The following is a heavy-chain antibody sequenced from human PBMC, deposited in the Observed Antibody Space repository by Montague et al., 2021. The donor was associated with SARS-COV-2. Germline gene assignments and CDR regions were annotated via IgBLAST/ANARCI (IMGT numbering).Heavy chain of an antibody. J-gene: IGHJ4*02. CDR1: GGSISSSSYY. CDR2: IYYSGST. CDR3: ARGHYDILTGYDEYYFDY. D-gene: IGHD3-9*01. Sequence: SETLSLTCTVSGGSISSSSYYWGWILQPPGKGLEWIGSIYYSGSTYYNPSLKSRVTISVDTSKNQFSLKLSSVTAADTAVYYCARGHYDILTGYDEYYFDYWGQGTLVTVSS. V-gene: IGHV4-39*01.